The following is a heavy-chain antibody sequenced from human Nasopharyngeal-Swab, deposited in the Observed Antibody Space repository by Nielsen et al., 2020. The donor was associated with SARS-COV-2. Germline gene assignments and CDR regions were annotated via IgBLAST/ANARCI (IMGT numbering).Heavy chain of an antibody. CDR2: IKQDGSEK. CDR3: ARASGSSWDFDH. D-gene: IGHD6-13*01. V-gene: IGHV3-7*03. CDR1: GFTFDDYA. Sequence: GESLKISCAASGFTFDDYAIHWVRQAPGKGLEWVANIKQDGSEKYYVDSVKGRFTISRDNAKNSLYLQMNSLRAEDTAVYYCARASGSSWDFDHWGQGTLVTVSS. J-gene: IGHJ4*02.